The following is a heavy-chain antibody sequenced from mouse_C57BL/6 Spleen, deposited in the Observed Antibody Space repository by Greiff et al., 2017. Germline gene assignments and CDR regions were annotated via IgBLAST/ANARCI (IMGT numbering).Heavy chain of an antibody. CDR3: ARGGYLYAMDY. V-gene: IGHV1-52*01. J-gene: IGHJ4*01. Sequence: QVQLQQPGAELVRPGSSVKLSCKASGYTFTGYWMHWVKQRPIQGLEWIGNIDPSDSETHYNQKFKDKATLTVDKSSSTAYMQRSSLTSEDSAVYYCARGGYLYAMDYWGQGTSVTVSS. D-gene: IGHD3-1*01. CDR1: GYTFTGYW. CDR2: IDPSDSET.